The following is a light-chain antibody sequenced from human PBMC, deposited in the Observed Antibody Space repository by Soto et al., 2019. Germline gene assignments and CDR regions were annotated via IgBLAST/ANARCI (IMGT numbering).Light chain of an antibody. Sequence: EIWMTQSPDTLSVSPGERATLSCRASQSVRTTVAWYQQRPGQAPRLLIYDASTRATGVPARFSGGGSGTDFTLTVTSLQSEDFGIYYCQQYTDWPTTFGQGTKVDIK. J-gene: IGKJ1*01. CDR3: QQYTDWPTT. CDR1: QSVRTT. V-gene: IGKV3-15*01. CDR2: DAS.